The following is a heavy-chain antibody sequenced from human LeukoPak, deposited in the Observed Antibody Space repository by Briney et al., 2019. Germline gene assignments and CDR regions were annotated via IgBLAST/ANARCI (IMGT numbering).Heavy chain of an antibody. Sequence: GGSLTLSCAASGFTFSSYDMHWVRHAQAQGLERVSAICTAGDTYYQGAVKGRFTISREKAKNSLYLQMNSLKAGDTAVYYCARRNRNRDYDRGFDYWGQGTLVTVSS. CDR3: ARRNRNRDYDRGFDY. V-gene: IGHV3-13*01. J-gene: IGHJ4*02. CDR2: ICTAGDT. D-gene: IGHD5-12*01. CDR1: GFTFSSYD.